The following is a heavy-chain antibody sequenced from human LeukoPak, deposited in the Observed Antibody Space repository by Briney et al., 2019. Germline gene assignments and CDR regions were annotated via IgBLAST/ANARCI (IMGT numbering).Heavy chain of an antibody. Sequence: PSETLPLTCTVSGGSISSYYWSWIRQPPGKGLEWIGYIYYSGSTNYNPSLKSRVTISVDTSKNQFSLKLSSVTAADTAVYYCAREDSNSGYGSGTNWFDPWGQGTLVTVSS. D-gene: IGHD3-10*01. CDR2: IYYSGST. J-gene: IGHJ5*02. CDR1: GGSISSYY. CDR3: AREDSNSGYGSGTNWFDP. V-gene: IGHV4-59*01.